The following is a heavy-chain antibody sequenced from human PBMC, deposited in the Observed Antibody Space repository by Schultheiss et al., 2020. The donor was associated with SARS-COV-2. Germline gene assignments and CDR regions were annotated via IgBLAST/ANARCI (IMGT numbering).Heavy chain of an antibody. CDR3: ARDVRGIVGAELTNFDY. D-gene: IGHD1-26*01. J-gene: IGHJ4*02. CDR1: GGTFSTYT. Sequence: SVKVSCKASGGTFSTYTISWVRQAPGQGLEWMGRIIPILGIANYAQKFQGRVTITADKSTSTAYMELRSLRSDDTAVYYCARDVRGIVGAELTNFDYWGQGTLVTVSS. CDR2: IIPILGIA. V-gene: IGHV1-69*04.